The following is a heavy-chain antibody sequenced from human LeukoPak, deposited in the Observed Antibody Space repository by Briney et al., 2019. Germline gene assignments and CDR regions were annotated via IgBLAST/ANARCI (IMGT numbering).Heavy chain of an antibody. Sequence: GGSLRLSCAASGFTFSSYSMNWVRQAPGKGLEWVSSISSSSSYIYYADSVKGRFTISRDNAKNSLYLQMNSLRAEDTAVYYSARGPRGSSSITYFDYWGQGTLVTVSS. CDR1: GFTFSSYS. V-gene: IGHV3-21*01. CDR2: ISSSSSYI. D-gene: IGHD6-6*01. CDR3: ARGPRGSSSITYFDY. J-gene: IGHJ4*02.